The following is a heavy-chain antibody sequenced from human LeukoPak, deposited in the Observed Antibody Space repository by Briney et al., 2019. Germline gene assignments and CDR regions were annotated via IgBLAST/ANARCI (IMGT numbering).Heavy chain of an antibody. CDR3: ASSVYYDSSGYYDY. V-gene: IGHV3-33*01. J-gene: IGHJ4*02. CDR2: IWYDGSNK. CDR1: GFTFSTYG. D-gene: IGHD3-22*01. Sequence: PGGSLRLSCAASGFTFSTYGMHWVRQAPGKGLEWVAVIWYDGSNKYYAHSVKGRFTISRDNSKNTLYLQMNSLRAEDTAVYYCASSVYYDSSGYYDYWGQGTLVTVSS.